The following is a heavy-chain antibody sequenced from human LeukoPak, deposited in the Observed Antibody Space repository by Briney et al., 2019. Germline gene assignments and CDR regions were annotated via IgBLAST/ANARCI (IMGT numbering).Heavy chain of an antibody. D-gene: IGHD3-3*01. J-gene: IGHJ3*02. CDR2: ISSSSSYI. Sequence: AGGSLRLSCAASGFTFSSYSMNWVRQAPGKGLEWVSSISSSSSYIYYADSVKGRFTISRDNAKNSLYLQMNSLRAEDTAVYYCAREATQERLLVLRFLESNAFDIWGQGTMVTVSS. CDR3: AREATQERLLVLRFLESNAFDI. CDR1: GFTFSSYS. V-gene: IGHV3-21*01.